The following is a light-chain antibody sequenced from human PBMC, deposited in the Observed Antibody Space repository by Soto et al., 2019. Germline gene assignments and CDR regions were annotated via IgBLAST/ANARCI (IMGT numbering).Light chain of an antibody. CDR3: SSYTSSSTYV. CDR1: SSDVGNSNG. Sequence: SALTRPPSVSGSPGEAVAISCTGTSSDVGNSNGVSWYQQPPGTAPKLMIYDVSNRPSGVPDRFSGSKSGNTASLTISGLQAEDEADYYCSSYTSSSTYVFGTGTKVTVL. CDR2: DVS. J-gene: IGLJ1*01. V-gene: IGLV2-18*02.